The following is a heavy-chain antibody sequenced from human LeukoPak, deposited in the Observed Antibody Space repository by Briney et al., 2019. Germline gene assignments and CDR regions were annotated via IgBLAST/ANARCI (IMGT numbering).Heavy chain of an antibody. J-gene: IGHJ4*02. Sequence: PGGSLRLSCAASGFKFSDHYIDWVRQAPGKGLEWVSAISGSGGSTYYADSVKGRFTISRDNSKNTLYLQMNSLRAEDTAVYYCTTYSSGWWIFDYWGQGTLVTVSS. D-gene: IGHD6-19*01. CDR2: ISGSGGST. CDR3: TTYSSGWWIFDY. V-gene: IGHV3-23*01. CDR1: GFKFSDHY.